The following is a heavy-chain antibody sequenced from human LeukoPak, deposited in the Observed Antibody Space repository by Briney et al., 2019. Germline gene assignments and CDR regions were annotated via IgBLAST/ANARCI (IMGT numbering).Heavy chain of an antibody. CDR2: IWYDGSNK. D-gene: IGHD2-21*01. CDR1: GFTFSSYG. J-gene: IGHJ4*02. V-gene: IGHV3-33*01. Sequence: GRSLRLSYAASGFTFSSYGMHWVRQAPGKGLEWVAVIWYDGSNKYYADSVKGRFTISRDNSKNTLYLQMNSLRAEDTAVYYCARGLRGHHFDYWGQGTLVTVSS. CDR3: ARGLRGHHFDY.